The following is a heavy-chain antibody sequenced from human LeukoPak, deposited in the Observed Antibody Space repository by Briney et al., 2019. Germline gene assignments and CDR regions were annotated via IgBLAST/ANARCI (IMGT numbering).Heavy chain of an antibody. V-gene: IGHV1-18*01. CDR1: GYTFTSYG. J-gene: IGHJ4*02. Sequence: ASVKVSCKASGYTFTSYGISWVRQAPGQGLEWMGWISAYNGNTNYAQKLQGRATMTTDTSTSTAYMELRSLRSDDTAVYYCARGATCYYDSSGYYYPRGYFDYWGQGTLVTVSS. D-gene: IGHD3-22*01. CDR3: ARGATCYYDSSGYYYPRGYFDY. CDR2: ISAYNGNT.